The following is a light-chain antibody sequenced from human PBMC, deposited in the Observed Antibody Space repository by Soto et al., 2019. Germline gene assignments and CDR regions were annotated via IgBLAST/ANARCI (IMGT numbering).Light chain of an antibody. V-gene: IGKV3-11*01. Sequence: EIVLTQSPPTLSLSPGERATLACRASQSVDSHLTWYQQKPGQAPRLLIYDASNRATGIPARFSGSGSGTDFTLTISSLEPEDFAVYFCQQRTNWRLTFGGGTTVEIK. CDR2: DAS. J-gene: IGKJ4*01. CDR1: QSVDSH. CDR3: QQRTNWRLT.